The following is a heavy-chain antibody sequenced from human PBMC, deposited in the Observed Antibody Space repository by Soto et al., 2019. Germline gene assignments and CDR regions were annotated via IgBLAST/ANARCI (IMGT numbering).Heavy chain of an antibody. D-gene: IGHD4-4*01. Sequence: ASVKVSCKASGYTYTSYYMHWVRQAPGQGLEWMGIISPNDGNTNYAQKFQGRVTMTRDTSTSTVYMELRSLRSDDTAVYYCARGDYSNVVYWFDPWGQGTLVTVSS. CDR2: ISPNDGNT. J-gene: IGHJ5*02. V-gene: IGHV1-46*01. CDR3: ARGDYSNVVYWFDP. CDR1: GYTYTSYY.